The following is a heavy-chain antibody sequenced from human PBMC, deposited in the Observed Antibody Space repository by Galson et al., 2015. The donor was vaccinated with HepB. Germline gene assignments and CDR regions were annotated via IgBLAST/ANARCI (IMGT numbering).Heavy chain of an antibody. D-gene: IGHD1-7*01. J-gene: IGHJ6*02. Sequence: SVKVSCKASGYTFTGYYMHWVRQAPGQGLEWMGWINPNSGGTNYAQKFQGWVTMTRDTSISTAYMELSRLRSDDTAVYYCAREVGYNWNYGVSTYYYYGMDVWGQGTTVTVSS. V-gene: IGHV1-2*04. CDR3: AREVGYNWNYGVSTYYYYGMDV. CDR1: GYTFTGYY. CDR2: INPNSGGT.